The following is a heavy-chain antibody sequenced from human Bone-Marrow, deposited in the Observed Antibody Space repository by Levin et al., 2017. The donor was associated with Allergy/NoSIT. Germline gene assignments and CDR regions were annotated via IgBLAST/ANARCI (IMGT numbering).Heavy chain of an antibody. V-gene: IGHV3-23*01. Sequence: PGGSLRLSCAASGFTFSSYAMSWVRQAPGKGLEWVSAISGSGGSTYYADSVKGRFTISRDNSKNTLYLQMNSLRAEDTAVYYCAKDQQQQLTPPYYFDYWGQGTLVTVSS. CDR1: GFTFSSYA. CDR2: ISGSGGST. D-gene: IGHD6-13*01. CDR3: AKDQQQQLTPPYYFDY. J-gene: IGHJ4*02.